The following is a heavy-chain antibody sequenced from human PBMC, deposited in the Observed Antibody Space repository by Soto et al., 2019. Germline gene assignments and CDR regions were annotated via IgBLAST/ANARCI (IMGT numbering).Heavy chain of an antibody. Sequence: QVQMVQSGAEVRKPGSSVKVSCKAPGGTFSTYIISWVRQAPAQGLEWMGRIIAIPDITNYAQKFQGRVTVTADRSTSTAYMELTRLRSEDTPVYYFARDRITSRGEAIDLWGQETMVTVFS. CDR3: ARDRITSRGEAIDL. J-gene: IGHJ3*01. CDR1: GGTFSTYI. CDR2: IIAIPDIT. D-gene: IGHD3-16*01. V-gene: IGHV1-69*08.